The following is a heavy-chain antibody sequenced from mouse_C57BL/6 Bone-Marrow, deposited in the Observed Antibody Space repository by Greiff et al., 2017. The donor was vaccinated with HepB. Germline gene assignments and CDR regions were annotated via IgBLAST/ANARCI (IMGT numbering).Heavy chain of an antibody. Sequence: VQLQQSGAELVKPGASVKLSCKASGYTFTSYWMHWVKQRPGQGLEWIGMIHPNSGSTNYNEKFKSKATLTVDKSSSTAYMQLSSLTSEDSAVYYCARGGYDSYYAMDYWGQGTSVTVSS. D-gene: IGHD2-4*01. J-gene: IGHJ4*01. CDR2: IHPNSGST. CDR3: ARGGYDSYYAMDY. V-gene: IGHV1-64*01. CDR1: GYTFTSYW.